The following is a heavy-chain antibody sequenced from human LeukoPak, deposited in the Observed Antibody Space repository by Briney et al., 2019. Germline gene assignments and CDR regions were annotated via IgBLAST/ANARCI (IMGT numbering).Heavy chain of an antibody. CDR1: GFTFGDYA. CDR2: IRSKAYGGTT. Sequence: GGSLRLSCTASGFTFGDYAMSWVRQAPGKGLEWVGFIRSKAYGGTTEYAASVKGRFTISRDDSKSIAYLQMNSLKTEDTAVYYCTRDLAYDSSGYYYHDAFDIWGQGTMVTVSS. CDR3: TRDLAYDSSGYYYHDAFDI. D-gene: IGHD3-22*01. J-gene: IGHJ3*02. V-gene: IGHV3-49*04.